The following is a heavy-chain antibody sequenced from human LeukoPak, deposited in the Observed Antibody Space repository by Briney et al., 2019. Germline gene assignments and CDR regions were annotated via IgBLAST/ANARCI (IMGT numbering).Heavy chain of an antibody. D-gene: IGHD2-15*01. CDR2: IWYDGSNK. Sequence: PGGSLRLSCAGSGFTFSSYGMHWVRQAPGKGLEWVAVIWYDGSNKYYADSVKGRFSISRDNSKNILYPQMNSLRAEDTAVYYCARWVGAAGFDYWGQGTLVTVSS. CDR3: ARWVGAAGFDY. J-gene: IGHJ4*02. V-gene: IGHV3-33*08. CDR1: GFTFSSYG.